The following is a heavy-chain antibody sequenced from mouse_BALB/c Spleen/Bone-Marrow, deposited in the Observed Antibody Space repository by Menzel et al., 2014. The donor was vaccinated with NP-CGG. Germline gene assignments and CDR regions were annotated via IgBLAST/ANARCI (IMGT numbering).Heavy chain of an antibody. V-gene: IGHV1S81*02. CDR3: TRSNYGYWYFDV. CDR1: GYTFSNYY. D-gene: IGHD1-1*01. Sequence: VQLQQSGAELVKPGASVKLSCKASGYTFSNYYMYWVKQRPGQGLEWFGESNPSNGGSNFNEKFKSKATLTVDKSSSTAYMQLSSLTSEDSAVYYCTRSNYGYWYFDVWGAGTTVTVSS. J-gene: IGHJ1*01. CDR2: SNPSNGGS.